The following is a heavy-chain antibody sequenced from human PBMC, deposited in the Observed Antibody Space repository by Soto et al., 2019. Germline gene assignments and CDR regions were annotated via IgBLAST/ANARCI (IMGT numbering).Heavy chain of an antibody. J-gene: IGHJ4*02. Sequence: DSVKVYFKASGYPFTGYYMHLVRQAPGQGLEWMGWINPNSGGTNYSQKFQGWVTMTRDTSISTAYMELSRLRSYDTAVYYCARGVGDTKSDFDYWGQGTMVTVSS. CDR2: INPNSGGT. D-gene: IGHD1-26*01. CDR3: ARGVGDTKSDFDY. V-gene: IGHV1-2*04. CDR1: GYPFTGYY.